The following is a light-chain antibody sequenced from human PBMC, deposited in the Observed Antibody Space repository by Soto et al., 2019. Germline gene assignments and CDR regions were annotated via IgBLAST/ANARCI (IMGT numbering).Light chain of an antibody. CDR2: WAS. CDR3: HQYYDAPLT. CDR1: QSLLSRSDNRNY. V-gene: IGKV4-1*01. J-gene: IGKJ4*01. Sequence: DIVMAQSPDSLAVSLGERATINCKSSQSLLSRSDNRNYLSWYQQKPGQPPKKLIYWASTRESGVPDRFSGSGSGTDFTLTVSSLQAEDVAVYYCHQYYDAPLTFAGGTKVDIK.